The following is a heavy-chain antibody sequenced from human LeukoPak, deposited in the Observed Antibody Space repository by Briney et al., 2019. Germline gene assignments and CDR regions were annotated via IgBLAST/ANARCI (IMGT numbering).Heavy chain of an antibody. D-gene: IGHD3-16*02. J-gene: IGHJ4*02. V-gene: IGHV3-15*01. CDR1: GLTFSNAW. Sequence: GGSLRLSCAASGLTFSNAWMSWVRQAPGKGLEWVGRIRRRSDGGSTDYAAPGRGRFTIARDDSNNTLYLQMNSLKREDTAVYYCETGPTIVDVINYFDYWGQGTLVTVSS. CDR2: IRRRSDGGST. CDR3: ETGPTIVDVINYFDY.